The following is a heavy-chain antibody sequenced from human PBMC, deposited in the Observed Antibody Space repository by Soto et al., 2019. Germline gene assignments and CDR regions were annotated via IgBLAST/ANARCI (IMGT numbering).Heavy chain of an antibody. J-gene: IGHJ4*02. V-gene: IGHV4-4*02. D-gene: IGHD2-15*01. Sequence: QVQLQQSGPRLARPSGTLSLTCVVSGGSISSTNWWTWVRQTPGKGLEWIGEVYHTGSTKYNPSLKNRVTISLDKSNNQCSLNLKSVTAADTAVYYCATLPPRIVVVVLPIPSWGQGTLVTVSS. CDR3: ATLPPRIVVVVLPIPS. CDR1: GGSISSTNW. CDR2: VYHTGST.